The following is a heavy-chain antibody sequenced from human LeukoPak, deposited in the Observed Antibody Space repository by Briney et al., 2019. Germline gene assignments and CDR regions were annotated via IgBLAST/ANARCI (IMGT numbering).Heavy chain of an antibody. CDR1: GYTFTSYG. Sequence: ASVKVSCKASGYTFTSYGISWVRQAPGQGLEWMGWISAYNGNTNYAQKLQGRVTMTTDTSTSTAYMELRSLRSDDTAVYYCASDQWFGGAPEHNWFDPWGQGTLVTVPS. CDR3: ASDQWFGGAPEHNWFDP. CDR2: ISAYNGNT. D-gene: IGHD3-10*01. V-gene: IGHV1-18*01. J-gene: IGHJ5*02.